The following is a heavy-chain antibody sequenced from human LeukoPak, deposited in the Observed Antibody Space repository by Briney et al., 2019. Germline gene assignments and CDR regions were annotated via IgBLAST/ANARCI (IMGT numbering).Heavy chain of an antibody. CDR2: ISYDGSNK. CDR1: GFTFSSYA. J-gene: IGHJ4*02. V-gene: IGHV3-30*04. CDR3: AKRGVVIRVILVGFHKEAYYFDS. D-gene: IGHD3-22*01. Sequence: PGRSLRLSCAASGFTFSSYAMHSVRQAPGKGLERVAVISYDGSNKYYADSVNGRSTISRDNSKNTLFLQMNSLRAEDTAVYFCAKRGVVIRVILVGFHKEAYYFDSWGQGALVTVSS.